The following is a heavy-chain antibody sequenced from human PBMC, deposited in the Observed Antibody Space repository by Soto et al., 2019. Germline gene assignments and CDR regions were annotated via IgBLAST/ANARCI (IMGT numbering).Heavy chain of an antibody. CDR1: WFNFRSHW. CDR3: ARVLYHYYDSSHYGMDV. CDR2: INSDGSST. D-gene: IGHD3-22*01. J-gene: IGHJ6*02. V-gene: IGHV3-74*01. Sequence: GGAPRPSSATPWFNFRSHWVPRGPPTPGKGLVWVSRINSDGSSTSYADSVKGRFTISRDNAKNTLYLQMNSLRAEDTAVYYCARVLYHYYDSSHYGMDVWGQGTTVTVSS.